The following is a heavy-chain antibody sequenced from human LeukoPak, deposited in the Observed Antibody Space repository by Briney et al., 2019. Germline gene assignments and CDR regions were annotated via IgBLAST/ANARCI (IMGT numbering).Heavy chain of an antibody. J-gene: IGHJ6*02. CDR2: INPNSGGT. D-gene: IGHD6-6*01. CDR3: AAFPQGIAARPRNYYYGMDV. V-gene: IGHV1-2*02. Sequence: ASVKVSCKASGYTFTGYYMHWVRQAPGQGLEWMGWINPNSGGTNYAQKFQERVTITRDMSTSTAYMELSSLRSEDTAVYYCAAFPQGIAARPRNYYYGMDVWGQGTTVTASS. CDR1: GYTFTGYY.